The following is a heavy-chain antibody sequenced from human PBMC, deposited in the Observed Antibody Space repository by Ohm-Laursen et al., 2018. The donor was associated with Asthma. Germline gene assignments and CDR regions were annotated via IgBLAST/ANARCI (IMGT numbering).Heavy chain of an antibody. CDR3: ARSSDYYGSGSYYNDDYYYGMDV. Sequence: SLRLSCAAPGFTFSSYGMHWVRQAPGKGLEWVAVIWYDGSNKYYADSVKGRFTISRDNSKNTLYLQMNSLRAEDTAVYYWARSSDYYGSGSYYNDDYYYGMDVWGQGTTVTVSS. J-gene: IGHJ6*02. D-gene: IGHD3-10*01. CDR1: GFTFSSYG. CDR2: IWYDGSNK. V-gene: IGHV3-33*01.